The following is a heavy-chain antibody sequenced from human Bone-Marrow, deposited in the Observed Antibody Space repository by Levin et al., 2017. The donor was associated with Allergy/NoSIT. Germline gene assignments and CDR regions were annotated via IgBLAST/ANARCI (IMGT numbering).Heavy chain of an antibody. CDR2: ISYSGST. J-gene: IGHJ4*02. CDR1: GDSLSSYY. D-gene: IGHD5-24*01. V-gene: IGHV4-59*01. Sequence: PSETLSLTCTVSGDSLSSYYWSWIRQPPGKRLEWIAYISYSGSTNHNPSLKSRVTLSVDTSKNHFSLNLTSVTAADTAVYYCARSLRRENFDYWGQGILVTVSS. CDR3: ARSLRRENFDY.